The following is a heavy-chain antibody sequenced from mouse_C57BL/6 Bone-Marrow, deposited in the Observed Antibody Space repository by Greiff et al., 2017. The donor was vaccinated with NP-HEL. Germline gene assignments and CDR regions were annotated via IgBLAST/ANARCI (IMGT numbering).Heavy chain of an antibody. CDR2: ISDGGSYT. J-gene: IGHJ1*03. CDR3: VWYFDV. Sequence: EVQVVESGGGLVKPGGSLKLSCAASGFTFSSYAMSWVRQTPEKRLEWVATISDGGSYTYYPDNVKGRFTISRDNAKNNLYLQMSHLKSEDTAMYYCVWYFDVWGTGTTVTVSS. CDR1: GFTFSSYA. V-gene: IGHV5-4*01.